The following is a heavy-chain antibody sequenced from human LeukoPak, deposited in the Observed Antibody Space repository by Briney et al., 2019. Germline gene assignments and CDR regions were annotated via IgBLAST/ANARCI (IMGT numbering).Heavy chain of an antibody. CDR3: AKAHYYVPFDY. CDR2: LSGGGDNT. CDR1: GFTFSGYA. V-gene: IGHV3-23*01. Sequence: PGGSLRLSCAASGFTFSGYAMSWVRQAPGKGLEWVSALSGGGDNTYYADSVKGRFTISRDNSKNTLYLQMSSLRAEDTAVYSCAKAHYYVPFDYWGQGTLVTVSS. D-gene: IGHD3-10*02. J-gene: IGHJ4*02.